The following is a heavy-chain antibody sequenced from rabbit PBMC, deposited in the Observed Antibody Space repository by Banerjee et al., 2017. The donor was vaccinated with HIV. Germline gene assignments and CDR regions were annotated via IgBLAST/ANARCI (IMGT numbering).Heavy chain of an antibody. Sequence: QEQLEESGGDLVKPGASLTLTCTASGFDFSSSYWICWVRQAPGKGLEWIACISTSSGTTYYASWAKGRFTISKPSSTTVALQLNSLTAADTATYFCARGYNDFNLWGPGPWSPS. CDR1: GFDFSSSYW. J-gene: IGHJ4*01. CDR3: ARGYNDFNL. D-gene: IGHD2-1*01. V-gene: IGHV1S45*01. CDR2: ISTSSGTT.